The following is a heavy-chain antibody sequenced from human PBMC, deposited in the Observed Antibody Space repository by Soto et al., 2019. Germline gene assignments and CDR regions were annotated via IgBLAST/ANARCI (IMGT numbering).Heavy chain of an antibody. D-gene: IGHD1-26*01. Sequence: GASVKVSCKASGYTFNFYGITWVRQAPGQGLEWMGWISGFNGNTNYAADLQGRVTMTRDMSITTVYMELNNLSPDDTAVYYCGRGRSGQIVVFYWGQGTPVTVSS. J-gene: IGHJ4*02. V-gene: IGHV1-18*01. CDR2: ISGFNGNT. CDR1: GYTFNFYG. CDR3: GRGRSGQIVVFY.